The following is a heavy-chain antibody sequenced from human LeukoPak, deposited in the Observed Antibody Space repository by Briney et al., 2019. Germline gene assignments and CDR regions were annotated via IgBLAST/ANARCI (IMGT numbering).Heavy chain of an antibody. Sequence: SETLSLTCTVSVHSISRYYWSWSRQPPGKGLEWIGYIYYSGSTNYNPSLKSRVTIPEDTTKDQFSLKVSSWAAADTAVYYCAPILSSSSKVFDYWGQGTLVTVSS. J-gene: IGHJ4*02. V-gene: IGHV4-59*01. CDR1: VHSISRYY. CDR2: IYYSGST. CDR3: APILSSSSKVFDY. D-gene: IGHD6-6*01.